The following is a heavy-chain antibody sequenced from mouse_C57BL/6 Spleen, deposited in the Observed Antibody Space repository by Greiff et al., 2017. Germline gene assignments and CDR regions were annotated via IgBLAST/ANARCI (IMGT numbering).Heavy chain of an antibody. D-gene: IGHD1-1*01. CDR2: ISYSGST. CDR3: ASDYYGSSSFDV. J-gene: IGHJ1*03. V-gene: IGHV3-1*01. CDR1: CYSITSGYD. Sequence: EVKLMESGPGMVTPSQSLSLTCTVTCYSITSGYDWHWIRHFPGNKLEWMGYISYSGSTNYNPSLKSRISITHDTSKNHFFLKLNSVTTEDTATYYCASDYYGSSSFDVWGTGTTVTVSS.